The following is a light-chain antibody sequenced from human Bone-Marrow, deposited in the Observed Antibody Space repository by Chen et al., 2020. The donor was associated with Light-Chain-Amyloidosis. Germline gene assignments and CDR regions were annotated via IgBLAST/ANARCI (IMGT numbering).Light chain of an antibody. CDR2: RDT. CDR3: QSADSSGTYEVI. Sequence: SYELTQPPSVSVSPGQTARITCSGDDLPTKYAYWYQHKPGQAPVLVIHRDTERPSGISERFSGSSSGPTATLTISGVQAEDEADYHCQSADSSGTYEVIFGGGTKLTVL. J-gene: IGLJ2*01. CDR1: DLPTKY. V-gene: IGLV3-25*03.